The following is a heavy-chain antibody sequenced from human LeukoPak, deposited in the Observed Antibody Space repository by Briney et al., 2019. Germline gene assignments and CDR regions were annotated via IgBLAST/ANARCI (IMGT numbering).Heavy chain of an antibody. D-gene: IGHD3-10*02. J-gene: IGHJ6*04. Sequence: GGSLRLSCAASGFAFSSYSMNWVRQAPGKGLEWVSSISSSSSYKYYADSVKGRFTISRDNAKNSLYLQMNSLRAEDTAVYYCAELGITMIGGVWGKGTTVTISS. CDR2: ISSSSSYK. CDR1: GFAFSSYS. CDR3: AELGITMIGGV. V-gene: IGHV3-21*01.